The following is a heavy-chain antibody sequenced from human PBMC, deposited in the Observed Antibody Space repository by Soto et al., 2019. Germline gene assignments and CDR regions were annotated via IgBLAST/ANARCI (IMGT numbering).Heavy chain of an antibody. J-gene: IGHJ6*03. D-gene: IGHD2-15*01. Sequence: VPLLESGGGLVQPGGSLRLSCAASGFTFSDYALSWVRQAPGEGPEWVSTISNTGAKTYYAASVKGRITVSRDNFKNTLSLQMNSLSAADTAVYYCAKGGNTNNNYYYYMDVWGKGTAVTVSS. V-gene: IGHV3-23*01. CDR3: AKGGNTNNNYYYYMDV. CDR2: ISNTGAKT. CDR1: GFTFSDYA.